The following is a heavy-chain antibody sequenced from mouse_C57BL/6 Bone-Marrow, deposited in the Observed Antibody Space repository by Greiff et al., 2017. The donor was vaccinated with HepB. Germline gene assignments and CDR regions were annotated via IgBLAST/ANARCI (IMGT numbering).Heavy chain of an antibody. CDR1: GYTFTSYW. CDR3: ARWNYYGSRYVDAMDY. Sequence: QVQLQQPGAELVKPGASVKLSCKASGYTFTSYWMQWVKQRPGQGLEWIGEIDPSDSYTNYNQKFKGKATLTVDTSSSPAYMQLSSLTSEDSAVYYCARWNYYGSRYVDAMDYWGQGTSVTVSS. D-gene: IGHD1-1*01. CDR2: IDPSDSYT. J-gene: IGHJ4*01. V-gene: IGHV1-50*01.